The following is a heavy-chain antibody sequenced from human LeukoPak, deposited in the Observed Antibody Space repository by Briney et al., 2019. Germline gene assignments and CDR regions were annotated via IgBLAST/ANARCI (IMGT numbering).Heavy chain of an antibody. CDR2: INHSGST. Sequence: SETLSLTCAVYGGSFSGYYWSWIRQPPGKGLEWIGEINHSGSTNYNPSLKSRVTMSVDTSKNQFSLKLSSVTAADTAVYYCARALYCGGDCYSGFDYWGQGTLVTVSS. V-gene: IGHV4-34*01. J-gene: IGHJ4*02. CDR1: GGSFSGYY. D-gene: IGHD2-21*02. CDR3: ARALYCGGDCYSGFDY.